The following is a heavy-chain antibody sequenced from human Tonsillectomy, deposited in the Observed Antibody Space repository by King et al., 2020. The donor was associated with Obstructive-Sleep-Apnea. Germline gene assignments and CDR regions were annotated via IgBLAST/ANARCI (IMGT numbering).Heavy chain of an antibody. J-gene: IGHJ4*02. CDR3: ARESGESGYGSGWYFAY. D-gene: IGHD6-19*01. CDR1: GFTFSSYA. CDR2: IAYDGGNK. Sequence: VQLVESGGGVVQPGRSLRLSCAASGFTFSSYAIHWVRQAPGKGLEWVTVIAYDGGNKYYADSVKGRFTISRDNSKNTVYLQMNGLSAEDTAVYYCARESGESGYGSGWYFAYWGQGTLVTVSP. V-gene: IGHV3-30-3*01.